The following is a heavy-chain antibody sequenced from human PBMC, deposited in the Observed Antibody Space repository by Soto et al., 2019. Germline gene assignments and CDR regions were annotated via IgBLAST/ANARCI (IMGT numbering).Heavy chain of an antibody. CDR2: IYPGGVNI. CDR1: GYTFTSHY. V-gene: IGHV1-46*01. Sequence: GASVKVSCKASGYTFTSHYMHWVLQAPGQGLEWMGTIYPGGVNIGYAQKFKGRVTMTKDTSTSTVYMELSSLRSEDTAVYYCARDVPGKYENWFDPWGQGTLVTVSS. J-gene: IGHJ5*02. D-gene: IGHD2-8*01. CDR3: ARDVPGKYENWFDP.